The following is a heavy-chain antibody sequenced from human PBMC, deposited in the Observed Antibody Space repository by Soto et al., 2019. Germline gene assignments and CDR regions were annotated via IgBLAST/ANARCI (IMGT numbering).Heavy chain of an antibody. CDR2: IYYSGST. V-gene: IGHV4-31*03. J-gene: IGHJ4*02. Sequence: SETLSLTCTVSGGSISRGGYYWILIRQHPGKGLEWIGYIYYSGSTYYNPSLKSRVTISVDTSKNQFSLKLSSVTAADTAVYYCAREVRWLQYGYFDYWGQGTLVTVSS. CDR1: GGSISRGGYY. CDR3: AREVRWLQYGYFDY. D-gene: IGHD5-12*01.